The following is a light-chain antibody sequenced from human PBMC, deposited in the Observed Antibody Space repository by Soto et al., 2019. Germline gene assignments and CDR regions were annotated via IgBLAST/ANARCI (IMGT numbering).Light chain of an antibody. CDR3: QQYGSSPQT. CDR1: QSLSRTY. Sequence: EIELTQSPGTLSLSLGDRATLSCRASQSLSRTYLAWYQQKPGQAPSLLIYGASSRATGIPDRFSGSGSGTDFTLIISRLEPEDFAVYYCQQYGSSPQTFGQGTKVDI. CDR2: GAS. V-gene: IGKV3-20*01. J-gene: IGKJ2*01.